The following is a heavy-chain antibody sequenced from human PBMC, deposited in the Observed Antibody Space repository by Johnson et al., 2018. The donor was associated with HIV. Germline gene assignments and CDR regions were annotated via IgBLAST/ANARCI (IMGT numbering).Heavy chain of an antibody. J-gene: IGHJ3*02. D-gene: IGHD3-22*01. CDR3: ARENYYDILNDAFDI. V-gene: IGHV3-20*04. CDR2: IYSGGGS. CDR1: GFTFDDFG. Sequence: MQLVESAGGVVRPGGTLRLSCAAAGFTFDDFGLSWVRQAPGKGLEWVSVIYSGGGSGYADSVKGRFTISRDNAKNSLYLQLNSLRAEDTALYYCARENYYDILNDAFDIWGQGTMVTVSS.